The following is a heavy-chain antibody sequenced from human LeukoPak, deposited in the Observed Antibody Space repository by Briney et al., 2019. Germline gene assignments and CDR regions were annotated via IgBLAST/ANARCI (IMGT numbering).Heavy chain of an antibody. Sequence: SVKVSCKASGGTFSSYAISWVRQAPGQGLEWMGGIIPIFGTANYAQKFQGRVTITADESTSTAYMELSSLRSEDTAVYYCARNYGSGSYYYYYYMDVWGKGTTVTISS. CDR3: ARNYGSGSYYYYYYMDV. J-gene: IGHJ6*03. CDR2: IIPIFGTA. CDR1: GGTFSSYA. V-gene: IGHV1-69*13. D-gene: IGHD3-10*01.